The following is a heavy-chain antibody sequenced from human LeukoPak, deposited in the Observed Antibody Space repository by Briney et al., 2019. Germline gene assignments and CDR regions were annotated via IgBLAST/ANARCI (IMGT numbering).Heavy chain of an antibody. J-gene: IGHJ4*02. V-gene: IGHV3-23*01. CDR1: GFTFSSYA. CDR2: ITSSGETT. D-gene: IGHD3-22*01. CDR3: ARDRPNYYGANGHYYRRDGDY. Sequence: PGGSLRLSCAASGFTFSSYAMSWVRQAPGKGLEWVSSITSSGETTYYAGSVKGQFTISTDNSKNTVYLQMNSLRAEDTAVYYCARDRPNYYGANGHYYRRDGDYWGQGTLVTVSS.